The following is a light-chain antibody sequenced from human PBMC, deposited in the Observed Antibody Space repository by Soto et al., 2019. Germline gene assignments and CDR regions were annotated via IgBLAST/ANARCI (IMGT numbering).Light chain of an antibody. CDR2: KAS. J-gene: IGKJ1*01. V-gene: IGKV1-5*03. CDR3: QQYHIYSGT. Sequence: DIPMTQSPSTLSASVGDRVTITCRASQTIDSWLAWYQQRPGKPPNLLIYKASTLASGVPSRFSGSGSGTEFTLTINSLHPDDFATYYCQQYHIYSGTFGQGTKVEIK. CDR1: QTIDSW.